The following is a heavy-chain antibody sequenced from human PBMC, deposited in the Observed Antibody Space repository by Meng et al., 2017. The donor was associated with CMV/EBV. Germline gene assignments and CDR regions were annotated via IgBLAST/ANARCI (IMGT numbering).Heavy chain of an antibody. V-gene: IGHV3-23*01. CDR1: GFTFSSYA. CDR3: AKGFRAYSSSWYDVSDY. D-gene: IGHD6-13*01. Sequence: ESLKISCAASGFTFSSYAMSWVRQAPGKGLEWVSAISGSGGSTYYADSVKGRFTISRDNSKNTLYLQMNSLRAEDTAVYYCAKGFRAYSSSWYDVSDYWGQGTLVTVSS. J-gene: IGHJ4*02. CDR2: ISGSGGST.